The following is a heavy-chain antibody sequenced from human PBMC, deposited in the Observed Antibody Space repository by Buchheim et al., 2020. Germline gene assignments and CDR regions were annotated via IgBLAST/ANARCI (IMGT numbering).Heavy chain of an antibody. CDR3: AREYSGGLGFRYGMDV. Sequence: QVQLVQSGAEVKKPGASVKVSCKASGYTFTSYYMHWVRQAPGQGLEWMGIINPSGGSTSYAQKFQGRVTMTRETSTSTVYMELSSLRSEDTAVYYCAREYSGGLGFRYGMDVWGQGTT. CDR1: GYTFTSYY. V-gene: IGHV1-46*01. J-gene: IGHJ6*02. D-gene: IGHD2-15*01. CDR2: INPSGGST.